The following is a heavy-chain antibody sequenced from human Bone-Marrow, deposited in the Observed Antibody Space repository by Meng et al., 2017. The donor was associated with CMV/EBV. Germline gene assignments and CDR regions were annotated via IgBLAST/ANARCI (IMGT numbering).Heavy chain of an antibody. J-gene: IGHJ4*02. D-gene: IGHD5-24*01. CDR1: GGTFSSHT. CDR2: IIPGLGTT. Sequence: SVKVSCKASGGTFSSHTMSWVRQAPGQGLEWMGSIIPGLGTTNYAQKFQGRVTMTADKSTSTANMELSSLGSEDTAVYYCATGGEMATITGPFDYWGQGTLVTVSS. V-gene: IGHV1-69*08. CDR3: ATGGEMATITGPFDY.